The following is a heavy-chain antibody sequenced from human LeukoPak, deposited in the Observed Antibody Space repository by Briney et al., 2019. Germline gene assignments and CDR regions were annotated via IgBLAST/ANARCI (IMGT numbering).Heavy chain of an antibody. V-gene: IGHV3-23*01. CDR2: VSGSSSHT. CDR3: TKESDYSNAAPEWGFDS. Sequence: GGSLKLSCVASGFAFSRYAMSWVRQAPGKGLGWVSGVSGSSSHTADADSVKGRFTISRDNSRNTLYLQMHSLRADDTAVYYCTKESDYSNAAPEWGFDSWGQGTLVTVSS. D-gene: IGHD3-3*01. CDR1: GFAFSRYA. J-gene: IGHJ4*02.